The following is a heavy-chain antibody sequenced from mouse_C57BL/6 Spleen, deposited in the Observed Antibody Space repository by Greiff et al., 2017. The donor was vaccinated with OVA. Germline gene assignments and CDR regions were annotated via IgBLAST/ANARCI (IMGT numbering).Heavy chain of an antibody. CDR1: GFTFSGYG. V-gene: IGHV5-17*01. CDR3: AREGWYFDV. CDR2: ISSGSSTI. Sequence: EVKLVESGGGLVKPGGSLKLSCAASGFTFSGYGMHWVRQAPEKGLEWVAYISSGSSTIYYADKVKGRFTISRDNAKNTLFLQITSLTAEDTAMYYCAREGWYFDVWGTGTTVTVSS. J-gene: IGHJ1*03.